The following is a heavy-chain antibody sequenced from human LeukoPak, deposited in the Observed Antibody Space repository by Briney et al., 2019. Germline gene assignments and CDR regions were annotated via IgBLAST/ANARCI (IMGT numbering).Heavy chain of an antibody. J-gene: IGHJ4*02. Sequence: GGSLRLSCAASGFTFSSYGMQWVRQAPGKGLEWVAVISYDGSNKYYADSVKGRFTISRDNSKNTLYLQMNSLRAEDTAVYYCARLRPYGSGSSFDYWGQGTLVTVSS. V-gene: IGHV3-30*03. CDR2: ISYDGSNK. D-gene: IGHD3-10*01. CDR1: GFTFSSYG. CDR3: ARLRPYGSGSSFDY.